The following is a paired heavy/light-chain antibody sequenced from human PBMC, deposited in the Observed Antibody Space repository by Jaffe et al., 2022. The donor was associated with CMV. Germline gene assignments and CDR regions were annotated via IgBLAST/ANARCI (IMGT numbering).Light chain of an antibody. Sequence: DVVMTQSPLSLPVTLGQPASISCSSSQSLVHSDGNTYLNWFQQRPGQSPRRLIYKVSNRDSGVPDRFSGSGSGTDFTLKISRVEAEDVGVYYCVQAIHWPWTFGQGTKVEVK. J-gene: IGKJ1*01. CDR1: QSLVHSDGNTY. V-gene: IGKV2-30*02. CDR2: KVS. CDR3: VQAIHWPWT.
Heavy chain of an antibody. CDR2: IKQDGSEK. J-gene: IGHJ6*04. D-gene: IGHD3-10*01. CDR3: GNSPRGFPMDV. Sequence: QLVESGGGLVQPGGSLRLSCVASGFTFSTYWMSWVRQAPGKGLEWVANIKQDGSEKYYVDSVKGRFTISRDNAQNSVYLQMNSLRAEDTAVYYCGNSPRGFPMDVWGKGTTVTVSS. V-gene: IGHV3-7*03. CDR1: GFTFSTYW.